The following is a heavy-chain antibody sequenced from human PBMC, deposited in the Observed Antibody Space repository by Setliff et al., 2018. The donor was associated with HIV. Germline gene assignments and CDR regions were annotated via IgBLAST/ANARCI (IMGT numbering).Heavy chain of an antibody. CDR2: IHYTGST. D-gene: IGHD6-25*01. CDR3: ARHDPGGFHFSPDY. CDR1: GGSVSSVNYY. V-gene: IGHV4-61*01. J-gene: IGHJ4*02. Sequence: SETLSLTCSVSGGSVSSVNYYWSWIRQPPGKGLEWIGYIHYTGSTTYNPSLKSRVTISVDTSKNQFSLELSSVTAADTAVYYCARHDPGGFHFSPDYWGQGTLVTVSS.